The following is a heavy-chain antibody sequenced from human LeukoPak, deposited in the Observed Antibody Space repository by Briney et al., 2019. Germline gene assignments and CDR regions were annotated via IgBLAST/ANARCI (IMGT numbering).Heavy chain of an antibody. D-gene: IGHD1-26*01. CDR3: ARHGSGRNNFDPLDH. V-gene: IGHV3-33*01. CDR2: IWYDGSVT. J-gene: IGHJ4*02. CDR1: GFSFNGCG. Sequence: GGSLRLSCAASGFSFNGCGMHWVRQAPGKGLGWVAIIWYDGSVTYYEDSVKGRFTISRDNSKSTLYLQMDSLRAEDTAVYYCARHGSGRNNFDPLDHWGQGTLVTVSS.